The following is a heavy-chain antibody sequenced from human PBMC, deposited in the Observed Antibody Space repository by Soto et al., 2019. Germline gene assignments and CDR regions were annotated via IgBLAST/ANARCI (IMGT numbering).Heavy chain of an antibody. J-gene: IGHJ5*02. V-gene: IGHV4-30-2*01. Sequence: TLSLTCAVSGGSISSGGYSWSWIRQPPGKGLEWIGYIYHSGSTYYNPSLKSRVTISVDRSKNQSSLKLSSVTAADTAVYYCASSSTSGYGADWFDPWGQGTLVTVSS. CDR3: ASSSTSGYGADWFDP. CDR1: GGSISSGGYS. D-gene: IGHD2-2*01. CDR2: IYHSGST.